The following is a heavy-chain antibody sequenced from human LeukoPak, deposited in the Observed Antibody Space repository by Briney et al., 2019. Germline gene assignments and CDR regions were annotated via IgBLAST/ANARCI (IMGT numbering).Heavy chain of an antibody. CDR1: GFTFSSYS. D-gene: IGHD3-22*01. CDR2: ISSSSSYI. CDR3: ARDSGYYDSSGYYYSYAFDI. Sequence: GGSLRLSCAASGFTFSSYSMNWVRQAPGKGLEWVSSISSSSSYIYYADSVKGRFTISRDNAKNSLYLQMNSLRAEDTAVYYCARDSGYYDSSGYYYSYAFDIWGQGTMVTVSS. V-gene: IGHV3-21*01. J-gene: IGHJ3*02.